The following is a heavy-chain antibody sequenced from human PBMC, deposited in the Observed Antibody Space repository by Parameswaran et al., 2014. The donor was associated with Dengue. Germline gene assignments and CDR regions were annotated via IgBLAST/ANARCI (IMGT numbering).Heavy chain of an antibody. CDR2: IKQDGSEK. V-gene: IGHV3-7*05. D-gene: IGHD5-18*01. Sequence: WIRQPQEGLEWVANIKQDGSEKYYVDSVKGRFTISRDNAKNSLYLQMNSLRAEDTAVYYCAREVDTAMDVWGQGTTVTVSS. J-gene: IGHJ6*02. CDR3: AREVDTAMDV.